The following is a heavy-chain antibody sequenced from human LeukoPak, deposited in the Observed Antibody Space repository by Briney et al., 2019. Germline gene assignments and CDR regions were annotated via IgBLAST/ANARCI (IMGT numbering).Heavy chain of an antibody. CDR3: AREGAGAHYFDY. V-gene: IGHV4-59*11. Sequence: SETLSFTCTVSGGSISSHYWSWIRQPPGKGLEWIGYIYYSGSTNYNPSLKNRVTISVDMSKNKFSLKLSSVTATDTAVYYCAREGAGAHYFDYWGQGTLVTVSS. D-gene: IGHD1-26*01. CDR2: IYYSGST. J-gene: IGHJ4*02. CDR1: GGSISSHY.